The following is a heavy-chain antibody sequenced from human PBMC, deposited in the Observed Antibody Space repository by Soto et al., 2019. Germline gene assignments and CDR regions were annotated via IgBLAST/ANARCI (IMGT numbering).Heavy chain of an antibody. J-gene: IGHJ3*02. CDR2: ISGSGGSI. V-gene: IGHV3-23*01. Sequence: EVQLLESGGGLVQPGGSLRLSCAASGFTFSSYAMNWVRQAPGKGLEWVSAISGSGGSIYYADSVKGRFTISRDNSKNTLYLQMHSLRAEDTAVYYCAKDRGILVVVAARDAFDIWGQGTMVTVSS. CDR3: AKDRGILVVVAARDAFDI. CDR1: GFTFSSYA. D-gene: IGHD2-15*01.